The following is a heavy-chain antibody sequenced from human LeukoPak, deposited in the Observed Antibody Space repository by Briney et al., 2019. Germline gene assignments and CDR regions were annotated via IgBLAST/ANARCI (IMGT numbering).Heavy chain of an antibody. V-gene: IGHV3-23*01. J-gene: IGHJ4*02. CDR1: GFTFSSYA. D-gene: IGHD4-17*01. CDR3: AYDYGDYGNLDY. CDR2: ISGSGGST. Sequence: GGSLRLSCAASGFTFSSYAMSWVRQAPGKGLEWVSAISGSGGSTYYADSVKGRFTISRDNSKNTLYLQMNSLRAEDTAVYYCAYDYGDYGNLDYWGQGTLVTVSS.